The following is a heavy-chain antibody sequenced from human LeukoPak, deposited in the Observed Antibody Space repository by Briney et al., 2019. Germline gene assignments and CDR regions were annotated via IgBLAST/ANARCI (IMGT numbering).Heavy chain of an antibody. J-gene: IGHJ5*02. CDR1: GITFVDYA. V-gene: IGHV3-49*03. CDR3: ASARRPGHFWTGYLMVDP. CDR2: IASKTDGATT. Sequence: HPGGSLRLSCTASGITFVDYAMSWFRQAPGKGLEWVSFIASKTDGATTDYAASVKGRFTVSRDDSNGIAYLHMGSLNTEDTAVYYCASARRPGHFWTGYLMVDPWGQGTLVTVSS. D-gene: IGHD3/OR15-3a*01.